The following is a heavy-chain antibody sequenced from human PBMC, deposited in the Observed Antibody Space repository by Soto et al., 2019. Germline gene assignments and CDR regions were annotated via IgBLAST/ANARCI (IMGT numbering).Heavy chain of an antibody. CDR3: AKRATGTYFDY. V-gene: IGHV3-23*01. CDR2: ISGSGGST. D-gene: IGHD1-1*01. Sequence: EVQLLESGGGLVQPGGSLRLSCAASGFTFSNYAMNWVRQAPGKGLEWVSVISGSGGSTYYADSVKGRFTVSRDNSTNTRYLQMNSLRAEDTAVYYCAKRATGTYFDYWGQGTLVTVSS. J-gene: IGHJ4*02. CDR1: GFTFSNYA.